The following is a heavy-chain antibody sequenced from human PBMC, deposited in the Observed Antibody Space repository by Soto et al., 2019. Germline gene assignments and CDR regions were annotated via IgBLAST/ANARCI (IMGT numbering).Heavy chain of an antibody. D-gene: IGHD1-20*01. CDR3: ARDFVGPDDNWIPNWFDP. CDR1: GYTFTDYA. V-gene: IGHV1-3*01. CDR2: INAGNGNT. Sequence: ASGKVSCKASGYTFTDYAMSWLRQAPGQRKEWMGWINAGNGNTKFSPNFQCRVTITRDTSASTVYVELSSLRSEDTAVYYCARDFVGPDDNWIPNWFDPWGQGTLVTVSS. J-gene: IGHJ5*02.